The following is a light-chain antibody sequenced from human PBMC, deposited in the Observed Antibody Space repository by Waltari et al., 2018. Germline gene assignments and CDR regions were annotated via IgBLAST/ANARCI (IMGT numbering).Light chain of an antibody. CDR3: CSYAGIGTLYV. CDR2: EGS. V-gene: IGLV2-23*01. CDR1: SSDVGSYNL. J-gene: IGLJ1*01. Sequence: QSALTQPASVSGSPGQSITISCTGTSSDVGSYNLVSWYQQHPGKSPKLMIYEGSKRPSGVSNRFSGSKSGNTASLTTSGLQAEDEADYYCCSYAGIGTLYVFGTGTKVTVL.